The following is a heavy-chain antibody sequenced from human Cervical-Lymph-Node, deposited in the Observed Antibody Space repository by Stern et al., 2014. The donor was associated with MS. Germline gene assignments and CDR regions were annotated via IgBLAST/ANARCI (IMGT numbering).Heavy chain of an antibody. CDR1: GFTFSSYA. CDR2: ISGSGGST. Sequence: EVQLLESGGGLIQPGGALRLSCAASGFTFSSYAMSWVRQAPGKGLEWVSAISGSGGSTYYADSVKGRFTISRDNSKNTLYLQMNSLRAEDTAVYYCAKDLWFGELFYYYYGMDVWGQGTTVTVSS. D-gene: IGHD3-10*01. CDR3: AKDLWFGELFYYYYGMDV. J-gene: IGHJ6*02. V-gene: IGHV3-23*01.